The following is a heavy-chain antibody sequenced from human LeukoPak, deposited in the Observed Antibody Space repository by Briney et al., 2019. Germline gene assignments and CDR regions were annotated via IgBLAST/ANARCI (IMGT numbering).Heavy chain of an antibody. CDR2: IKQDGSGK. J-gene: IGHJ4*02. Sequence: GGSLRLSCAASGFTFSSYWMSWVRQAPGKGLEWVANIKQDGSGKYYVDSVKGRFTISRDSSKNTLYLQMNSLRAEDTAVYYCAKWVVAVVPAASPFDYWGQGTLVTVSS. CDR1: GFTFSSYW. CDR3: AKWVVAVVPAASPFDY. D-gene: IGHD2-2*01. V-gene: IGHV3-7*03.